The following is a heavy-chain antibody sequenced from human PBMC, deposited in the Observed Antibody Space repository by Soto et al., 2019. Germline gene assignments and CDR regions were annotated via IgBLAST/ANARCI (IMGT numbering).Heavy chain of an antibody. CDR3: ARARGTGAIAY. CDR1: GYTFTSYD. Sequence: GTSVKVSSKASGYTFTSYDINWVRQATGQGLEWMGWMNPSGGSTSYAQKFQGRVTMTRDTSTSTVYMELSSLRSEDTAVYYCARARGTGAIAYWGEGTLVTVSS. J-gene: IGHJ4*02. CDR2: MNPSGGST. D-gene: IGHD3-10*01. V-gene: IGHV1-46*03.